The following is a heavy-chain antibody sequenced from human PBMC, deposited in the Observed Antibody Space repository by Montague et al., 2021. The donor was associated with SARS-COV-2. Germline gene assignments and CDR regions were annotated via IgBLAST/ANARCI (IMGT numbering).Heavy chain of an antibody. Sequence: SLRLSCAASGFAVSGNYMNWVRQAPGKGLEWVSIIYIGGSSYYSDSVRGRFTISRDNSKNTLYLQMNSLRAEDTAVYYCARDFGESRDHWGQGTLVTVSS. CDR3: ARDFGESRDH. CDR2: IYIGGSS. D-gene: IGHD3-10*01. V-gene: IGHV3-53*01. CDR1: GFAVSGNY. J-gene: IGHJ4*02.